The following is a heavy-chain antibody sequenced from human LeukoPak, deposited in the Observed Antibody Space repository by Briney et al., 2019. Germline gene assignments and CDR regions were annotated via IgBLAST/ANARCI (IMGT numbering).Heavy chain of an antibody. V-gene: IGHV4-31*03. CDR2: IYYSGST. CDR1: GGSISSGGYY. J-gene: IGHJ6*02. CDR3: ARGARRFDSSGPYGMDV. Sequence: SETLSLTCTVSGGSISSGGYYWSWLRQHPGTGLEWIGYIYYSGSTYYNPSLKSRVTISVDTSKNQFSLKLSSVTAADTAVYYCARGARRFDSSGPYGMDVWDQGTTVTVSS. D-gene: IGHD3-22*01.